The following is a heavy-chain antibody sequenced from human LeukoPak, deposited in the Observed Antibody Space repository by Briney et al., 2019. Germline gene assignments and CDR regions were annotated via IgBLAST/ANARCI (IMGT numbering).Heavy chain of an antibody. J-gene: IGHJ3*02. V-gene: IGHV1-2*02. CDR1: GYTFTGYY. CDR2: INPNSGGT. CDR3: ARGGLYQLLSDAFDI. Sequence: GASVKVSCKASGYTFTGYYMHWVRQAPGQGLEWMGWINPNSGGTNYAQKFQGRVTMTRDTSISTAYMELSRLRSDDTAVYYCARGGLYQLLSDAFDIWGQGTMVTVSS. D-gene: IGHD2-2*01.